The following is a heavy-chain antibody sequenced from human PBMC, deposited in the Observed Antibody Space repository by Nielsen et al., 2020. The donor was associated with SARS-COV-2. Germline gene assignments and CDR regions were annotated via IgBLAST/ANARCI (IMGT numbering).Heavy chain of an antibody. V-gene: IGHV4-34*01. CDR2: IDHSGTA. Sequence: SETLSLTCAVYGGSLSGSYWSWIRQPPGKGLEWIGEIDHSGTATLNPSLTGRVTVSVNPSKNQFSLKMTSMTAADTAVYFCARAPDVDVLTGDYPDGFDVWGQGTGVTVSS. J-gene: IGHJ3*01. CDR1: GGSLSGSY. CDR3: ARAPDVDVLTGDYPDGFDV. D-gene: IGHD3-9*01.